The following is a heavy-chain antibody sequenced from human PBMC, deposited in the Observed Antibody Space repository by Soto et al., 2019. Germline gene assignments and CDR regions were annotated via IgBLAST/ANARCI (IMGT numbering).Heavy chain of an antibody. Sequence: PGGSLRLSCAASGFTFSSYAMSWVRQAPGKGLEWVSAISGSAGGTFYADSVKGRFTISRDNSKNILYLQMNSLRAEDTAVYYCAKSPYSTGWYRGLDYWGQGT. CDR3: AKSPYSTGWYRGLDY. CDR2: ISGSAGGT. J-gene: IGHJ4*02. V-gene: IGHV3-23*01. CDR1: GFTFSSYA. D-gene: IGHD6-19*01.